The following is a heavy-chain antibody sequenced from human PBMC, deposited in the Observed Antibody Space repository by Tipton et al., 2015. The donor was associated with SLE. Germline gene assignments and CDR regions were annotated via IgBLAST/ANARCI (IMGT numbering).Heavy chain of an antibody. V-gene: IGHV3-48*03. J-gene: IGHJ4*02. CDR3: ARQHRPGSGPSFDS. CDR2: IGRTGSSI. Sequence: SLRLSCAASGFTLSSYWMHWVRQVPGKGLEWVSYIGRTGSSIYYADSVKGRFTISRDNAKNSLYLQMNSLRAEDTAVYYCARQHRPGSGPSFDSWGQGTLVTVAS. CDR1: GFTLSSYW. D-gene: IGHD6-13*01.